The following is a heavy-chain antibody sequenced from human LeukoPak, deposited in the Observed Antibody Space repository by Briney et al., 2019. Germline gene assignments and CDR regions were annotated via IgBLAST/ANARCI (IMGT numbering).Heavy chain of an antibody. CDR2: IYESGQTT. CDR1: GFTFSSHA. J-gene: IGHJ4*02. D-gene: IGHD2-21*01. CDR3: AKDYRIGYSDHFDY. V-gene: IGHV3-23*01. Sequence: GGSLRLSCVGSGFTFSSHAMSWVRQAPEKGLEWVSGIYESGQTTHYADSVKGRFSISRDNSKNTLYLQMDSLRGEDTAIYYCAKDYRIGYSDHFDYWGQGALVTISS.